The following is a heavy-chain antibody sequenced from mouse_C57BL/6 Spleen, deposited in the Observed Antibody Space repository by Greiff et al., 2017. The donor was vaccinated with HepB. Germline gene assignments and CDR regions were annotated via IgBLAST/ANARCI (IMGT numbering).Heavy chain of an antibody. Sequence: EVHLVESGGGLVQPGGSMKLSCVASGFTFSNYWMNWVRQSPEKGLEWVAQIRLKSDNYATHYAESVKGRFTISRDDSKSSVYLQMNNLRAEDTGIYYCTGQPYYAMDYWGQGTSVTVSS. CDR1: GFTFSNYW. CDR3: TGQPYYAMDY. CDR2: IRLKSDNYAT. V-gene: IGHV6-3*01. J-gene: IGHJ4*01. D-gene: IGHD6-1*01.